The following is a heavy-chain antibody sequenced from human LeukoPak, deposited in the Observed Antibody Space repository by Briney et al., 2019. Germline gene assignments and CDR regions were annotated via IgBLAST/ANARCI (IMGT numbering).Heavy chain of an antibody. J-gene: IGHJ6*02. D-gene: IGHD3-10*01. CDR3: ARDLYYYGSGSFGKYYYYGMDV. CDR2: ISSSSSTI. Sequence: GGSLRLSCAASGFTFSSYSMNWVRQAPGKGLEWVSYISSSSSTIYYADSVKGRFTISRDNAKNSLYLQMNSLRAEDTAVYYCARDLYYYGSGSFGKYYYYGMDVWGQGTTVTVSS. V-gene: IGHV3-48*04. CDR1: GFTFSSYS.